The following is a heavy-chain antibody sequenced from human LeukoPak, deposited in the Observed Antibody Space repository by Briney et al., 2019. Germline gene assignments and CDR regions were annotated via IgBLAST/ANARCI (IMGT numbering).Heavy chain of an antibody. CDR3: AREELERNFDY. CDR2: IYYSRST. V-gene: IGHV4-59*01. Sequence: SETLSLTCTVSGGSTSSYYWSWIRQPPGKGLEWIGYIYYSRSTNYNPSLKSRVTISVDTSKNQFSLKLSSVTAADTAVYYCAREELERNFDYWGQGTLVTVSS. J-gene: IGHJ4*02. CDR1: GGSTSSYY. D-gene: IGHD3-10*01.